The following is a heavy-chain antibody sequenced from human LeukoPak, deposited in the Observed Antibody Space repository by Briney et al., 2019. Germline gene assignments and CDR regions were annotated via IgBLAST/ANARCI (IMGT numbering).Heavy chain of an antibody. V-gene: IGHV3-48*03. J-gene: IGHJ4*02. CDR1: GFTFSSYE. CDR2: ISSSGSTI. CDR3: ARDGSVADY. Sequence: GGSLRLSCAASGFTFSSYETNWVRQAPGKGLEWVSYISSSGSTIYYADSVKGRFTISRDNAKNSLYLQMNSLRAEDTAVYYCARDGSVADYWGQGTLVTVSS.